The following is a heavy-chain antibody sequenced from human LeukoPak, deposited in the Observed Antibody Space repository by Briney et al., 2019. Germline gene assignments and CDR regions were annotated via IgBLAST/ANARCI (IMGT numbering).Heavy chain of an antibody. J-gene: IGHJ2*01. Sequence: TGGYLRLSCAASGFTFSTFGMSWVRQAPGKGLEWVANIQQDGSEKYYVDSVKGRFTISRDNAKNSLFLLLSSLRAEDTAVYYCARGPRYFDLWGRGTLVTVSS. CDR2: IQQDGSEK. CDR3: ARGPRYFDL. CDR1: GFTFSTFG. V-gene: IGHV3-7*01.